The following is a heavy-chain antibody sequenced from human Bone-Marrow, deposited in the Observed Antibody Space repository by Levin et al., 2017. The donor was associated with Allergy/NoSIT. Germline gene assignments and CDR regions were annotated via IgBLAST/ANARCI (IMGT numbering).Heavy chain of an antibody. CDR2: ISSSSAKI. CDR1: GITFSYYS. Sequence: GASVKVSCASSGITFSYYSMSWVRQAPGKGLDWVASISSSSAKIYYAAAVRGRFTIPRDNANNPLYLQMNSLSAEDTAIYYCANVVAMETGFDYWGQGALVTVAS. V-gene: IGHV3-21*01. D-gene: IGHD1-1*01. J-gene: IGHJ4*02. CDR3: ANVVAMETGFDY.